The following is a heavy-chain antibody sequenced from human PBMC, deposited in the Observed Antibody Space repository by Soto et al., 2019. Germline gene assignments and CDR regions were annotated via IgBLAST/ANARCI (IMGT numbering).Heavy chain of an antibody. CDR2: TGLNGRTT. D-gene: IGHD6-6*01. CDR3: ATVHSISRSFDY. CDR1: GFTFSIYA. V-gene: IGHV3-23*01. Sequence: GGALGRSWAASGFTFSIYAMSWVRQAPGKGLEWVSTTGLNGRTTYYADSVKGRFTVSRDNSKNTLDLQMSSLRAEDTAVYYCATVHSISRSFDYWGQGTPVPAPS. J-gene: IGHJ4*02.